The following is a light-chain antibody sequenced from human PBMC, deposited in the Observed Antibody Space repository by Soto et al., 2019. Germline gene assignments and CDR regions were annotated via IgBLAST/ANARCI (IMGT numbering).Light chain of an antibody. CDR3: QQYNSYWT. Sequence: DIQITESPSTLSASVGDRDTITCRASQSISSWWAWYQQKTGKAPKLLLYDASSLESGVPSRFSGSGSGTEFTLNISSLQPDDFATYYCQQYNSYWTFGQGTKVEIK. CDR2: DAS. CDR1: QSISSW. V-gene: IGKV1-5*01. J-gene: IGKJ1*01.